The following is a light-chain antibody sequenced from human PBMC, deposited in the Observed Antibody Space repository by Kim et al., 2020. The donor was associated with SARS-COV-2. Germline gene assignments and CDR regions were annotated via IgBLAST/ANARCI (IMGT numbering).Light chain of an antibody. CDR2: ADN. V-gene: IGLV6-57*03. J-gene: IGLJ3*02. CDR1: SGSIASNY. CDR3: QSYDGSNWV. Sequence: LTQPHSVSESPGKTVTISCIRSSGSIASNYVQWYQQRPGSAPTPVIYADNHRPSGVPDRFSGSIDSSSNSASLTISGLKTEDEGDYYCQSYDGSNWVFGGGTQLTVL.